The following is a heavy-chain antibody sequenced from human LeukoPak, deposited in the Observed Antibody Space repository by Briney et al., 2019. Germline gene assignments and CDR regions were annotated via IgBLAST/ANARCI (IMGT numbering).Heavy chain of an antibody. CDR3: AREGTGTIDY. CDR1: GFTFSSYA. J-gene: IGHJ4*02. V-gene: IGHV3-23*01. D-gene: IGHD1-1*01. Sequence: GGSLRLSCAASGFTFSSYAMSWVRQAPGKGLEWVSAISGSGGSTYNADSVKGRFTISRDNSKTTLYVQMNSLRAEDTAVYYCAREGTGTIDYWGQGTLVTVSS. CDR2: ISGSGGST.